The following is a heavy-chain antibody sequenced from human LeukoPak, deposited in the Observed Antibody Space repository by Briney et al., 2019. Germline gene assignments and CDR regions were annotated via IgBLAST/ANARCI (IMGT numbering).Heavy chain of an antibody. CDR1: LGSITGGDYY. D-gene: IGHD3-22*01. CDR3: ARLRYDGSGYSLDY. V-gene: IGHV4-31*03. Sequence: SQTLSLTCTVSLGSITGGDYYWTWIRQNPRKGLEWIGYIYYSGSTYYNPSLKSRVSISVDTSQNQFSLKLSSVTAADTAVYYCARLRYDGSGYSLDYWGQGTLVTVSS. CDR2: IYYSGST. J-gene: IGHJ4*02.